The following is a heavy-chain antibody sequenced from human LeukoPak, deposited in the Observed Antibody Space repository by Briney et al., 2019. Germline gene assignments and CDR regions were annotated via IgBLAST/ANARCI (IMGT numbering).Heavy chain of an antibody. V-gene: IGHV3-21*01. CDR1: GITFSTSD. J-gene: IGHJ3*02. Sequence: GGSLRLSCAASGITFSTSDMNWVRQAPGKGLEWVSSISSSSSYIYYADSVKGRFTISRDNAKNSLYLQMNSLRAEDTAVYYCAREDAFDIWGQGTMVTVSS. CDR2: ISSSSSYI. CDR3: AREDAFDI.